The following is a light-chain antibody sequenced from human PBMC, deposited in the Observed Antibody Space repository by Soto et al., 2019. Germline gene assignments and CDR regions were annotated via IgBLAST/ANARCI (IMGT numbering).Light chain of an antibody. V-gene: IGKV3D-15*01. Sequence: VVLTQSPATLSVSPGERVTLSCRASQTIRDNYLAWYQQKPGQAPRLLIYGASGRATGIPDRFSGSGSGTEFTLTISSLQSADLAVYYCQQYSSWYTFGQGTKLEIK. CDR3: QQYSSWYT. CDR1: QTIRDNY. J-gene: IGKJ2*01. CDR2: GAS.